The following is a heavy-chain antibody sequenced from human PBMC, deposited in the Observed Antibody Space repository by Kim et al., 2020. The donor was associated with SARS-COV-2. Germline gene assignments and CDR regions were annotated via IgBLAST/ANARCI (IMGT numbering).Heavy chain of an antibody. CDR3: ARDTRSSQRPYYFDY. CDR2: NDPKGGST. Sequence: GREWMGGNDPKGGSTYYAQNFQGRVAMTRDTSTTTVYMELSSLRSEDTAVYYCARDTRSSQRPYYFDYWGQGTLVTVSS. J-gene: IGHJ4*02. D-gene: IGHD3-10*01. V-gene: IGHV1-46*03.